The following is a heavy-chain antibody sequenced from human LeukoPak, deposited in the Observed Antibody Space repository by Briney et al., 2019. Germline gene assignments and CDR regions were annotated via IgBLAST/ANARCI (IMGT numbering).Heavy chain of an antibody. V-gene: IGHV4-61*02. D-gene: IGHD7-27*01. J-gene: IGHJ4*02. CDR1: GGSISSSNYY. Sequence: KPSQTLSLTCTVSGGSISSSNYYWSWIRQPAGKGLEWIGRIYTSGTTNYNPSLKSRVTISLDTSKNQFSLKLSSMTAADTAVYYCAREDANWGDFDSWGQGTLVTVSS. CDR3: AREDANWGDFDS. CDR2: IYTSGTT.